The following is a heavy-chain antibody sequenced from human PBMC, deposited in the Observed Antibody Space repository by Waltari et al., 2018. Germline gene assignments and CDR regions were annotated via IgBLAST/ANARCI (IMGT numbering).Heavy chain of an antibody. CDR3: ARVSGYSSGHSGGYYFDY. CDR2: INAGNGET. CDR1: GYTFTSYP. J-gene: IGHJ4*02. V-gene: IGHV1-3*01. D-gene: IGHD6-19*01. Sequence: QVQLVQSGAEVKQSGASVKVSCKASGYTFTSYPMHWVRQAPGQRVEWMGWINAGNGETRYSQKCQGRVTISRDTSASTAYMEVSSLRSEDTAVYYCARVSGYSSGHSGGYYFDYWGQGTLVTVSS.